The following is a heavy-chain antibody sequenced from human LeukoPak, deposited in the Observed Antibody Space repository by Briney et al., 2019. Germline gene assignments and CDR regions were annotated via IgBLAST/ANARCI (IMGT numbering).Heavy chain of an antibody. J-gene: IGHJ4*02. Sequence: VASVTVSFKASGYTFTVYYMHWVRQAPGQGLEWMGWINPNSGGTNYAQKFQGRVTMTRDTSISTAYMELSRLRSDDTAVYYCARAGYCSSTSCYTLADYWGQGTLVTVSS. CDR1: GYTFTVYY. CDR3: ARAGYCSSTSCYTLADY. CDR2: INPNSGGT. V-gene: IGHV1-2*02. D-gene: IGHD2-2*02.